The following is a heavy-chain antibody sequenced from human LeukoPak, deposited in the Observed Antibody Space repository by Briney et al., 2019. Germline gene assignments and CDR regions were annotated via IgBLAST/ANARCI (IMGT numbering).Heavy chain of an antibody. Sequence: GGSLRLSCAASGFTFSSYWMHWVRQAPGKGLVWVSRTKSDGSSTSYADSVKGRFTVSRDNAKNTLYLQMNSLRADDTAVYYCASHTSNWLDYYYYMDVWGKGTTVTISS. V-gene: IGHV3-74*01. CDR2: TKSDGSST. D-gene: IGHD6-13*01. CDR1: GFTFSSYW. J-gene: IGHJ6*03. CDR3: ASHTSNWLDYYYYMDV.